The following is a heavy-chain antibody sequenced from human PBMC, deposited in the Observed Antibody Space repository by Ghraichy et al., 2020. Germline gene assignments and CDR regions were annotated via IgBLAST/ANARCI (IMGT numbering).Heavy chain of an antibody. CDR3: AKFRGSCSSSTCWWIDY. D-gene: IGHD2-2*01. CDR1: GFPFSTYA. V-gene: IGHV3-23*01. J-gene: IGHJ4*01. CDR2: ISRSGGST. Sequence: SCAASGFPFSTYAMTWVRQAPGKGLEWISDISRSGGSTNYADSVKGRFTISRDNSMNTVHLQMSSLRADDTAVYYCAKFRGSCSSSTCWWIDYWGPGTLVTVSS.